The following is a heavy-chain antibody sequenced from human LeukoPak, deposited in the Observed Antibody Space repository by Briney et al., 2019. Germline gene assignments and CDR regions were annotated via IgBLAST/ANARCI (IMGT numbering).Heavy chain of an antibody. CDR2: IYTSGST. Sequence: SETLSLTCTVSGGSISSYYWSWIRQPAGKGLEWIGRIYTSGSTNYNPSLKSRVTMSVDTSKNQFSLKLSSVTAADTAVYYCARDYGDYETPNRGDAFDIWGQGTMVTVSS. CDR1: GGSISSYY. V-gene: IGHV4-4*07. J-gene: IGHJ3*02. D-gene: IGHD4-17*01. CDR3: ARDYGDYETPNRGDAFDI.